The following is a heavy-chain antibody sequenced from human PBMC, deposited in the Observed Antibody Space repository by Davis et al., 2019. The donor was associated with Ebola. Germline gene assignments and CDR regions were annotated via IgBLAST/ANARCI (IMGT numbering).Heavy chain of an antibody. CDR1: GFTVSSNY. J-gene: IGHJ6*01. V-gene: IGHV3-53*01. CDR3: ARESLHQGPIGLPPGTLLQEHL. CDR2: IYSGGST. Sequence: GESLKISCAASGFTVSSNYMSWVRQAPGKGLEWVSVIYSGGSTYYADSVKGRFTISRDNSKNTLYLQMNSLRAEDTAVYYCARESLHQGPIGLPPGTLLQEHLWG.